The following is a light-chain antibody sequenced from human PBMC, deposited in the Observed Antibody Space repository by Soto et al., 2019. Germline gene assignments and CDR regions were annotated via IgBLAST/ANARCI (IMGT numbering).Light chain of an antibody. Sequence: EVVLTQSPATMSLSPGESATLSGRASRSIGTSLAWYQHRPGQPPRLLIYDAFNRATGIPARFSCGGSGTDRTHTNTSIEHEDFTVYDCQQRASCPPFTFGGRTKVAIK. CDR1: RSIGTS. V-gene: IGKV3-11*01. CDR2: DAF. CDR3: QQRASCPPFT. J-gene: IGKJ4*01.